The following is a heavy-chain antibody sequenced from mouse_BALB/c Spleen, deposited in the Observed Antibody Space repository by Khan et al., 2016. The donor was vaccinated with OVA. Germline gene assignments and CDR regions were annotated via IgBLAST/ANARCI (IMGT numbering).Heavy chain of an antibody. CDR2: INTYTGEP. D-gene: IGHD2-14*01. V-gene: IGHV9-3-1*01. CDR1: GYAFTNNG. J-gene: IGHJ4*01. CDR3: ERVGYSGTMDY. Sequence: QVQLKQSGPELKKPGETVKISCKASGYAFTNNGMNWARQAPGKGLKWMGWINTYTGEPTYAADFKGRFAFSLETSASTAYLQINNLKNEDTATYFCERVGYSGTMDYWGQGTSVTVSS.